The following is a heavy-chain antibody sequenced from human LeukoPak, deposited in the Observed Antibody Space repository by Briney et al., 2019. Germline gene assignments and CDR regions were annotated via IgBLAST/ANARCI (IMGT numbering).Heavy chain of an antibody. J-gene: IGHJ4*02. CDR3: ARVFRGSSPPTRGY. D-gene: IGHD1-26*01. V-gene: IGHV3-48*03. Sequence: GGALRLSFSASGFPFSSYEMIWVRPAPGKGLEWVSYISSSGSAIFYADSVEGRFTISRDNAKNSLYMQMNSLRAEDTAVYYCARVFRGSSPPTRGYWGQGTLVTVSS. CDR2: ISSSGSAI. CDR1: GFPFSSYE.